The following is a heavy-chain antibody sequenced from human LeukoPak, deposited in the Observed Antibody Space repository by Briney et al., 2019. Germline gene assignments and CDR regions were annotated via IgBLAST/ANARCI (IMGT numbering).Heavy chain of an antibody. J-gene: IGHJ6*02. CDR2: IYYSGST. CDR1: GGSISSYY. V-gene: IGHV4-59*01. CDR3: ARDQVDYYYGMDV. Sequence: SETLSLTCTVSGGSISSYYWSWIRQPPGKGLEWIGYIYYSGSTNYNPSLKSRVTISVDTSKNQFSLKLGSVTAADTAVYYCARDQVDYYYGMDVWGQGTTVTVSS.